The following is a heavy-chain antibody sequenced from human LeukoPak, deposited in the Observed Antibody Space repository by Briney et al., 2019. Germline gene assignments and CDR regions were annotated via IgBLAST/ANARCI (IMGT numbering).Heavy chain of an antibody. Sequence: KPSQTLSLTCTVSGGSISSGGYYWSWLRQHPGKGLEWIGYIYYSGSTYYNPSLKSRVTISVDTSKNQFSLKLSSVTAADTAVYYCARGFGVVKGSFDYWGQGTLVTVSS. CDR3: ARGFGVVKGSFDY. CDR1: GGSISSGGYY. J-gene: IGHJ4*02. CDR2: IYYSGST. V-gene: IGHV4-31*03. D-gene: IGHD3-3*01.